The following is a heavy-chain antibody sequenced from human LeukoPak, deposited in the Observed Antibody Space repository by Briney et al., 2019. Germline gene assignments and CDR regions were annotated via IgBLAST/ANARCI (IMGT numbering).Heavy chain of an antibody. CDR3: ARDYYDSSGYHYYYYYYGMDV. D-gene: IGHD3-22*01. V-gene: IGHV3-7*01. CDR2: IKQDGSEK. CDR1: GFTFSSYW. J-gene: IGHJ6*02. Sequence: PGGSLRLSCAASGFTFSSYWMSWVRQAPGKGLEWVANIKQDGSEKYYVDSVKGRFTISRDNAKNSLYLQMNSLRAEDTAVYYCARDYYDSSGYHYYYYYYGMDVWGQGTTVTVSS.